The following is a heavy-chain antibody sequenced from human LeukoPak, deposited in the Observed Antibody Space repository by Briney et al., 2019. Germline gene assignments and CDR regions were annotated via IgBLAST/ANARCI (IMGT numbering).Heavy chain of an antibody. V-gene: IGHV3-48*01. Sequence: GRSLRLSCAASGFTFSNYDMNWVRQAPGKGLEWVSYISSSSRIIYYADSLKGRFTISRDNAKNSLYLQLNSLRADDTAVYYCARAVAAAGTGFDYWGQGTLVTVSS. J-gene: IGHJ4*02. D-gene: IGHD6-13*01. CDR1: GFTFSNYD. CDR2: ISSSSRII. CDR3: ARAVAAAGTGFDY.